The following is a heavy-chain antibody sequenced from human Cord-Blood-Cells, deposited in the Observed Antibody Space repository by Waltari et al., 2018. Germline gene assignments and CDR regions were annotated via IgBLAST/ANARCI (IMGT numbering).Heavy chain of an antibody. CDR3: ARDSDKYYYDSSGYYSDY. D-gene: IGHD3-22*01. CDR2: IWYDGSNK. J-gene: IGHJ4*02. V-gene: IGHV3-33*01. CDR1: GFTFSSYG. Sequence: QVQLVESGGGVVQPGRSLRLSCAASGFTFSSYGMTWVRQAPGKGLEWVAVIWYDGSNKYYADSVKGRFTISRDNSKNTLYLQMNSLRAEDTAVYYCARDSDKYYYDSSGYYSDYWGQGTLVTISS.